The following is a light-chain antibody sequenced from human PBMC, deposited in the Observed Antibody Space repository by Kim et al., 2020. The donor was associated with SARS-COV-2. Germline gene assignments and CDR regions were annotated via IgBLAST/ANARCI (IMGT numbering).Light chain of an antibody. J-gene: IGLJ1*01. Sequence: NFMLTQPHSVSESPGKTVTISCTRSSGSIASNYVQWYQQRPGSAPTTVIYEDNQRPSGVPDRFSGSIDSSSNSASLTISGLKTEDEADYYCQSYDSSNLPYVFGTGTKVTVL. CDR2: EDN. CDR1: SGSIASNY. V-gene: IGLV6-57*04. CDR3: QSYDSSNLPYV.